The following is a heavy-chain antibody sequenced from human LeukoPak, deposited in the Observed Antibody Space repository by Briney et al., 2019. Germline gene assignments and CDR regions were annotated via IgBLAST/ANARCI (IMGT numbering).Heavy chain of an antibody. D-gene: IGHD6-13*01. CDR1: GGSFSGYY. CDR3: ARGPASSWCGTNYYGMDV. Sequence: PSETLSLTCAGYGGSFSGYYWSWIRQPPGKGLEGMGEINHSGSTNYNPSLKGRATVSVDTSKNQFSLKLSSVTAADTAVYYCARGPASSWCGTNYYGMDVWGQGTTVTVSS. J-gene: IGHJ6*02. CDR2: INHSGST. V-gene: IGHV4-34*01.